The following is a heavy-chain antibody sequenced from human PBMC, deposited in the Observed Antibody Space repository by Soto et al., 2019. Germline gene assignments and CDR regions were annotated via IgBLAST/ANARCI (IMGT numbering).Heavy chain of an antibody. D-gene: IGHD2-15*01. CDR1: GFTFGDSY. CDR3: VRGGGGGLFDP. CDR2: ISPGSRYP. J-gene: IGHJ5*02. V-gene: IGHV3-11*06. Sequence: GGSLRLSCAGSGFTFGDSYMSWIRQAPGKGLEWLSYISPGSRYPAYADSAKGRFTISRDNAKRSLYLQMMSLTAEDMAIYYCVRGGGGGLFDPWGQGTMVTVSS.